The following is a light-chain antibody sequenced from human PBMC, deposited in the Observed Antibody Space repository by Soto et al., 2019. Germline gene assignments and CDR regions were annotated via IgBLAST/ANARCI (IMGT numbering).Light chain of an antibody. CDR1: QSVGSY. CDR2: DAS. J-gene: IGKJ3*01. CDR3: QHRSNWLFT. V-gene: IGKV3-11*01. Sequence: DIVLTQSPATLSLSPGDRATLSCRASQSVGSYLAWYQQKPGQAPRLLFFDASNRATGIPARFRGSGSGTDFTLTISSLEPEDFAVYYCQHRSNWLFTFGPWTKVDFK.